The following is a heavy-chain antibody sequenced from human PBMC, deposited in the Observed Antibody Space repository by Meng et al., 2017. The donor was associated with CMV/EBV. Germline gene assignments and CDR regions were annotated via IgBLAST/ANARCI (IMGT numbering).Heavy chain of an antibody. J-gene: IGHJ4*02. Sequence: GSLRLSCTVSGGSVSSGSYYWSWIRPPPGKGLEWIGYIYYSGSTNYNPSLKSRVTISVDTSKNQFSLKLSSVTAADTAVYYCARASGSLISFDYWGQGTLVTVSS. V-gene: IGHV4-61*01. CDR1: GGSVSSGSYY. D-gene: IGHD1-26*01. CDR3: ARASGSLISFDY. CDR2: IYYSGST.